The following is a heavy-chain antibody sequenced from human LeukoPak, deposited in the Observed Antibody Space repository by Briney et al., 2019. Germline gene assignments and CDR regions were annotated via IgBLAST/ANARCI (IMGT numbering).Heavy chain of an antibody. CDR3: ARVGYGSGSYGLWFDP. CDR2: ISYDGSNK. V-gene: IGHV3-30-3*01. CDR1: GFTFSSYA. D-gene: IGHD3-10*01. Sequence: GGSLRLSCAASGFTFSSYAMHWVRQAPGKGLEWVAVISYDGSNKYYADSVKGRFTISRDNSKNTLYLQMNSLRAEDTAVYYCARVGYGSGSYGLWFDPWGQGTLVTVSS. J-gene: IGHJ5*02.